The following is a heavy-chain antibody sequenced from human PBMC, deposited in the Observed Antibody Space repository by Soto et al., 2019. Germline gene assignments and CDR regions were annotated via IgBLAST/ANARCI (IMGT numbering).Heavy chain of an antibody. CDR3: ARDWSGYSLSPYYYMDV. CDR2: IIPILGIA. V-gene: IGHV1-69*04. CDR1: GCTFSSYT. J-gene: IGHJ6*03. Sequence: SVKVSCKASGCTFSSYTISWVRQAPGQGLEWMGRIIPILGIANYAQKFQGRVTITADKSTSTAYMELSSLRSEDTAVYYCARDWSGYSLSPYYYMDVWGKGTTVTVS. D-gene: IGHD5-18*01.